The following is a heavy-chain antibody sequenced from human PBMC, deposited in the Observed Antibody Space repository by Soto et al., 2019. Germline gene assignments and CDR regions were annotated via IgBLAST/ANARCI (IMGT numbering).Heavy chain of an antibody. CDR1: GGSISRSSSY. CDR3: ARGHEGSGWYYTWFDP. J-gene: IGHJ5*02. V-gene: IGHV4-39*01. CDR2: IFYSGSS. D-gene: IGHD6-19*01. Sequence: QLQLQASGPGLVKPSETLSLTCTVSGGSISRSSSYWGWIRQPPGKGLEWIGNIFYSGSSYYNPSLKSRVIISVDTSKNQFSLKLSSVTAADTAVYYCARGHEGSGWYYTWFDPWGQETLVTVSS.